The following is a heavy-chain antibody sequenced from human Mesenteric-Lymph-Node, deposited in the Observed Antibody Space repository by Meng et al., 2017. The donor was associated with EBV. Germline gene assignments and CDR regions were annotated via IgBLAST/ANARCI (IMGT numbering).Heavy chain of an antibody. J-gene: IGHJ4*02. Sequence: GRRQEWGPGRGKPSGTLSLPCAFSGDSISSDKWWSWVRQPPGKGLEWIGEIYHSGSTNYNPSLTSRVTILVDKSKNQFSLKLSSVTAADTAVYYCASRYCPTTSCRQDWGQGTLVTVSS. D-gene: IGHD2-2*01. CDR3: ASRYCPTTSCRQD. CDR2: IYHSGST. V-gene: IGHV4-4*02. CDR1: GDSISSDKW.